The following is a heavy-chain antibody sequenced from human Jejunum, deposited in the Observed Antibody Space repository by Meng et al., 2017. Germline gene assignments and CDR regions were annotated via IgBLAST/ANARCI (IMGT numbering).Heavy chain of an antibody. J-gene: IGHJ4*02. V-gene: IGHV3-23*01. CDR1: EFIVSDYG. Sequence: GGSLRLSCEASEFIVSDYGMSWVRQAPGKGLEWVSSIRGSGDTSYADSVRGRFTISRDRSRNTLYLQMNSLRADDAAVYYCAKDLEPFCARGRGICYNRRPYFDLWGRGTLVTVSS. CDR2: IRGSGDT. CDR3: AKDLEPFCARGRGICYNRRPYFDL. D-gene: IGHD2-8*02.